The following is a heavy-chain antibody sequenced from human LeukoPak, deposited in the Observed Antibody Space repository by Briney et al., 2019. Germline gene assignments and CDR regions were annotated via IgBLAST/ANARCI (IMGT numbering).Heavy chain of an antibody. CDR3: ARIHDYGDYGGYYYMDV. CDR1: GFTLSSYS. CDR2: INWSGGST. J-gene: IGHJ6*03. D-gene: IGHD4-17*01. V-gene: IGHV3-20*04. Sequence: PGGSLRLSCAASGFTLSSYSMNWVRQAPGKGLEWVSGINWSGGSTGYADSVKGRFTISRDNAKNSLYLQMNSLRAEDTALYYCARIHDYGDYGGYYYMDVWGKGTTVTVSS.